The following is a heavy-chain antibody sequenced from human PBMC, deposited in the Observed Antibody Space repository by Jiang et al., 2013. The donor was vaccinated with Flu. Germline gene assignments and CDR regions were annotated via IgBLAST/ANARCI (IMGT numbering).Heavy chain of an antibody. Sequence: KPTQTLTLTCTFSGFSLSTNGMCVNWIRQPPGKALEWLARIDWDDDKFYSTSLKTRLTISKDTSKNQVVLTMTNMDPLDTATYYCARRGDGSGYYQFDYWGPGTLVTVSS. V-gene: IGHV2-70*16. CDR1: GFSLSTNGMC. J-gene: IGHJ4*02. CDR3: ARRGDGSGYYQFDY. D-gene: IGHD3-22*01. CDR2: IDWDDDK.